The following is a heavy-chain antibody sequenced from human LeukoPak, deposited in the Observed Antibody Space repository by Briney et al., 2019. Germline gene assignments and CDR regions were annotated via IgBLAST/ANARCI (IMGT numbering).Heavy chain of an antibody. V-gene: IGHV4-30-4*01. J-gene: IGHJ3*02. CDR1: GGSISGGDYY. Sequence: SQTLSLTCTVSGGSISGGDYYWSWIRQPPGKGLEWIGYIYYSGSTYYNPSLKSRVTISVDTSKNQFSLKLSSVTAADTAVYYCAREMTWDSGYPEYDAFDIWGQGTMVTVSS. D-gene: IGHD3-22*01. CDR2: IYYSGST. CDR3: AREMTWDSGYPEYDAFDI.